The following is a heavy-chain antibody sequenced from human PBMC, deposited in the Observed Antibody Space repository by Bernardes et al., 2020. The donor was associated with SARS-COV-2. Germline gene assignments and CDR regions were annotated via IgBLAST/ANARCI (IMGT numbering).Heavy chain of an antibody. J-gene: IGHJ2*01. CDR2: INSGGSA. CDR3: ARVHTVTVWYFDL. D-gene: IGHD4-17*01. V-gene: IGHV4-34*01. CDR1: GGSLSGHH. Sequence: SETLSLTCGVSGGSLSGHHWSWIRQTPGKGLEWIGEINSGGSANYNPSLKSRVTISVATSKNQFSLKLSSVTAADTAVYYCARVHTVTVWYFDLWGRGTLVTVSS.